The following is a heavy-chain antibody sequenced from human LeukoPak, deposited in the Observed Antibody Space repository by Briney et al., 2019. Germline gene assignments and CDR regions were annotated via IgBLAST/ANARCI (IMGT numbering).Heavy chain of an antibody. J-gene: IGHJ3*01. CDR1: GDSVSRTDGG. D-gene: IGHD3-10*01. CDR2: TYYRSKWYY. V-gene: IGHV6-1*01. CDR3: ARGGLVRGSINSFIAFDV. Sequence: SQTLSLTCAISGDSVSRTDGGWNWIRQSPSRGLEWLGRTYYRSKWYYDDALAVESRISIKPDTSKNQLTLQLNSVTPEDTALYFCARGGLVRGSINSFIAFDVWGQGIMVTVSS.